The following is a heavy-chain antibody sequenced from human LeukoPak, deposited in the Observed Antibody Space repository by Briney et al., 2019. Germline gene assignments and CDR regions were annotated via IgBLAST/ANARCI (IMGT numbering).Heavy chain of an antibody. D-gene: IGHD6-6*01. CDR1: GYTFTGYY. J-gene: IGHJ3*02. CDR3: ARDRNSGSSLDI. V-gene: IGHV1-2*02. CDR2: IYPYSGGT. Sequence: ASVTVSCKASGYTFTGYYIHWVRQAPGQGLEWVGWIYPYSGGTNYAQNFQGRVTMTRDTSISTAYMELSSLKSDDTAVYYCARDRNSGSSLDIWGQGTMLTVSS.